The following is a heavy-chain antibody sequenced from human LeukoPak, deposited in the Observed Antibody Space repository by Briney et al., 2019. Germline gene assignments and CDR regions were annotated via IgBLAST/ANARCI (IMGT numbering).Heavy chain of an antibody. V-gene: IGHV3-23*01. J-gene: IGHJ2*01. CDR2: ITRSGGDT. CDR3: ARDAGPRGSPDWYFDL. Sequence: PGGSLRLSCAASGFTLSDYAMTWVRQAPGKGLEWVSVITRSGGDTRYAVSVKGRFTISKDVSKSTLSLQMNNLRAEDTATYYCARDAGPRGSPDWYFDLWGRGSRVTVSS. CDR1: GFTLSDYA. D-gene: IGHD2-2*01.